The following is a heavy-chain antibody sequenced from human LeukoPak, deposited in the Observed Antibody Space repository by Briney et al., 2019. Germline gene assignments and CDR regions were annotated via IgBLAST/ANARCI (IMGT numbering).Heavy chain of an antibody. Sequence: SQTLSLTCAISGDSVSSNSAAWNWIRQSPSRGLEWLGRTYFRSKWYNDYAVSVKSRITINPDTSKNHFSLQLNSVTPEDTAVYYCAREPVRPAITWYFDLWGRGTLVTVSS. D-gene: IGHD5-12*01. CDR1: GDSVSSNSAA. J-gene: IGHJ2*01. CDR2: TYFRSKWYN. CDR3: AREPVRPAITWYFDL. V-gene: IGHV6-1*01.